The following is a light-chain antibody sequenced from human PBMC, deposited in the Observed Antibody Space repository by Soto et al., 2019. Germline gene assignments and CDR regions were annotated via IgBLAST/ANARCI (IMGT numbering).Light chain of an antibody. J-gene: IGKJ2*01. Sequence: DIQMTQSPSSLSASFGDRVTLTCRASQSIDTYLNWYQQKPGTAPKLLMYAASTLHSGVPSRFSGSGSGTDFTLIISSLQREDFATYFCQQSHSTPYTFDQGTKLEI. CDR2: AAS. CDR3: QQSHSTPYT. V-gene: IGKV1-39*01. CDR1: QSIDTY.